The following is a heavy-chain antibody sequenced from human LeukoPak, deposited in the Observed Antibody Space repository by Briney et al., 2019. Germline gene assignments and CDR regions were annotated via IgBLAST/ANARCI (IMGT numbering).Heavy chain of an antibody. CDR3: AKDYRGSGYFFDV. J-gene: IGHJ3*01. CDR2: IKSDGST. V-gene: IGHV3-74*01. CDR1: GFTFSSYW. D-gene: IGHD3-3*01. Sequence: PGGSLRLSCAASGFTFSSYWMHWVRQAPGKGLVWVSRIKSDGSTNYADSVKGRFTISRDNAKNTVSLQMNSLRAEDTAIYSCAKDYRGSGYFFDVWGQGTMVAVSS.